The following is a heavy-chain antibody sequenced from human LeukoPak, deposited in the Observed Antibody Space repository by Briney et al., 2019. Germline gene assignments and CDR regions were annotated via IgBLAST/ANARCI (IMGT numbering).Heavy chain of an antibody. CDR3: ARGYDYGDYAAKY. Sequence: SETLSLTCAVYGGSFSGYYWSWIRQPPGKGLEWIGEINHSGSTNYNPSLKSRVTISVDTSKNQFSLKLSSVTAADTAVYYCARGYDYGDYAAKYCGQGTLVTVSS. CDR2: INHSGST. V-gene: IGHV4-34*01. D-gene: IGHD4-17*01. J-gene: IGHJ4*02. CDR1: GGSFSGYY.